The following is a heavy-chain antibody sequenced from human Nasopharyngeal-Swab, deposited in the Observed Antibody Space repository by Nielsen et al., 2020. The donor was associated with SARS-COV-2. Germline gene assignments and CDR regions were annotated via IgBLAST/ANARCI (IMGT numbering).Heavy chain of an antibody. CDR3: AAGGDSSSSTFDY. J-gene: IGHJ4*02. V-gene: IGHV3-23*01. CDR1: GFTFSSYA. D-gene: IGHD6-6*01. Sequence: GGSLRLSCAAPGFTFSSYAMSWVRQAPGKGLEWVSAISGSGGSTYYADSVKGRFTISRDNSKNTLYLQMNSLRAEDTAVYYCAAGGDSSSSTFDYWGQGTLVTVSS. CDR2: ISGSGGST.